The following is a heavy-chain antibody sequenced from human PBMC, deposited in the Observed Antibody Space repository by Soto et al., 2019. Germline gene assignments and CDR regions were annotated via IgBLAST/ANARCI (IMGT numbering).Heavy chain of an antibody. CDR3: ATHEGTYDFWSGYYTKPPLDY. J-gene: IGHJ4*02. CDR1: GGSISISSYY. D-gene: IGHD3-3*01. V-gene: IGHV4-39*01. CDR2: IYYSGST. Sequence: SETLSLTCTVSGGSISISSYYWGWIRQPPGKGLEWIGSIYYSGSTYYNPSLKSRVTISVDTSKNQFSLKLSSVTAADTAVYYGATHEGTYDFWSGYYTKPPLDYWGQGNMVTVSS.